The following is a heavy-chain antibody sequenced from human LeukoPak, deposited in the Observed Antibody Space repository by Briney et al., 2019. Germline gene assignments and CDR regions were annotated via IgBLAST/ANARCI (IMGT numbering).Heavy chain of an antibody. D-gene: IGHD2-2*01. J-gene: IGHJ6*03. CDR3: ARVAPAAIRYYYYYMDV. V-gene: IGHV1-18*01. CDR2: ISAYNGNT. Sequence: ASVKVSCKASGYTFTSYGISWVRQAPGQGLEWMGWISAYNGNTNYAQKLQGRVTMTTDTSTSTAYMELRSLRSDDTAVYYCARVAPAAIRYYYYYMDVGGKGTTVTVSS. CDR1: GYTFTSYG.